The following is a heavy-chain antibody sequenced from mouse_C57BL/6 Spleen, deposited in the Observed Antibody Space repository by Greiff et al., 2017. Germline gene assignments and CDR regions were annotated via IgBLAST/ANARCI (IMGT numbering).Heavy chain of an antibody. V-gene: IGHV1-55*01. CDR2: LYPGSGST. CDR1: GYTFPSYW. Sequence: QVQLQQSGAELVKPGASVKMSCKASGYTFPSYWLTWVKQRPGQGLEWIGDLYPGSGSTNSNEKFKSKATLTVDTSSSTAYMQLSSLTSEDSAVYYCALDSSGYRFAYWGQGTLVTVSA. D-gene: IGHD3-2*02. J-gene: IGHJ3*01. CDR3: ALDSSGYRFAY.